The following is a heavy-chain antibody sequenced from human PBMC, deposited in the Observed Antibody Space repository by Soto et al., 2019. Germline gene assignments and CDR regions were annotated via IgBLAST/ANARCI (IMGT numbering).Heavy chain of an antibody. CDR3: ARDLGTVEYSSSSGFDY. CDR2: INPNSGGT. Sequence: ASVKVSCKASGYTFTTYDINWVRQAPGQGLEWMGWINPNSGGTNYAQKFQGRVTMTRDTSISTAYMELSRLRSDDTAVYYCARDLGTVEYSSSSGFDYWGQGTLVTVSS. V-gene: IGHV1-2*02. D-gene: IGHD6-6*01. J-gene: IGHJ4*02. CDR1: GYTFTTYD.